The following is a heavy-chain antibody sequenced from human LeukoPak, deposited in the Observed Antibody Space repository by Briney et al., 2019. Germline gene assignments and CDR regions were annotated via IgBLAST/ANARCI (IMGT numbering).Heavy chain of an antibody. D-gene: IGHD6-13*01. CDR1: GFTFSSYA. CDR3: ARDAVAAAGNPLDY. J-gene: IGHJ4*02. CDR2: ISYDGSNK. Sequence: GRSLRLSCAASGFTFSSYAMHWVRQAPGKGLEWVAVISYDGSNKYYADSVKGRFTIPRDNSKNTLYLQMNSLRAEDTAVYYCARDAVAAAGNPLDYWGQGTLVTVSS. V-gene: IGHV3-30-3*01.